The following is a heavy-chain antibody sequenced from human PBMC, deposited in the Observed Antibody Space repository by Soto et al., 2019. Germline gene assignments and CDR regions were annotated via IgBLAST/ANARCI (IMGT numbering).Heavy chain of an antibody. V-gene: IGHV4-34*01. CDR1: GGSFTGYY. CDR2: IDHGGAT. J-gene: IGHJ6*02. Sequence: QVQLHQWGAGLLQPSETLSLTCAIDGGSFTGYYWSWIRQAPGEGLEWIGEIDHGGATNFHPSLNCRILISMDASNTPFSLNLRSVTAVDTAIYVCASCRLHLPPGTRLRYYAMDVWGQGTTVIISS. CDR3: ASCRLHLPPGTRLRYYAMDV. D-gene: IGHD1-1*01.